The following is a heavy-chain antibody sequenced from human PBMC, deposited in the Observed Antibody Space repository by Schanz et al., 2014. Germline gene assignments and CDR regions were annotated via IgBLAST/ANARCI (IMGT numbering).Heavy chain of an antibody. D-gene: IGHD2-21*01. J-gene: IGHJ1*01. CDR1: GITFSGYS. CDR2: ISGSGGDSV. V-gene: IGHV3-48*04. Sequence: EVQLLESGGGLAQPGGSLRLSCAASGITFSGYSMNWVRQAPGKGLEWLSHISGSGGDSVDYADSVKGRFTISRDNTRNSLYLQMNSLRVDDTAVYYCAREFVNWGQGTLVTVSA. CDR3: AREFVN.